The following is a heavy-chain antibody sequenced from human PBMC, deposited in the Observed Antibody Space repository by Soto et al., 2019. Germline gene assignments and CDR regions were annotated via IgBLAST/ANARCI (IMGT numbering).Heavy chain of an antibody. D-gene: IGHD6-6*01. J-gene: IGHJ4*02. V-gene: IGHV3-30*18. CDR3: AKAAGRIAARRYFDY. CDR2: ISYDGSNK. CDR1: GFTFSSYD. Sequence: QVQLVESGGGVVQPGRSLRLSCAASGFTFSSYDIHWVRQAPGKGLEWVAVISYDGSNKYYADSVKGRFTFSRDNSRNTVSLDMNSLRTEDTAIYYSAKAAGRIAARRYFDYWGQGTLVTVSS.